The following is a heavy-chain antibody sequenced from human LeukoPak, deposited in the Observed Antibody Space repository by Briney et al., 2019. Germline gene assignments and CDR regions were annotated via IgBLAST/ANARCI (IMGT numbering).Heavy chain of an antibody. D-gene: IGHD2-15*01. J-gene: IGHJ4*02. CDR2: IQYDGDTK. CDR3: AKARLPVVAAIGEYRD. V-gene: IGHV3-30*02. CDR1: GFAFSKYG. Sequence: PGGSLRLSCAASGFAFSKYGMYWVRQAPGKGLEWVAYIQYDGDTKYYADSVKDRFTISRDNAKNTLYLQMNSLRAEDTAVYYCAKARLPVVAAIGEYRDWGQGTLVTVSS.